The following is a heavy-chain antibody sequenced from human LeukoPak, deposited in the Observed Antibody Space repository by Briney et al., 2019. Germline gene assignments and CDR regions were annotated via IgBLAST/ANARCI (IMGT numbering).Heavy chain of an antibody. CDR3: KSGGAAPGSFDY. CDR2: IKYDGSED. J-gene: IGHJ4*02. D-gene: IGHD1-1*01. Sequence: GGSLRLSCAASGFTFSRYWMSWMRQAPGKGLEWVANIKYDGSEDYYVDSVKGRFTISRDNAKNSLYLQLNSLRVEDTAVYYCKSGGAAPGSFDYWGQGTPVTVSP. V-gene: IGHV3-7*01. CDR1: GFTFSRYW.